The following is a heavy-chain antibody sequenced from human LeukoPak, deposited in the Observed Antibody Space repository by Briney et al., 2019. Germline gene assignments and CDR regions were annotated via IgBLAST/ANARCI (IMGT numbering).Heavy chain of an antibody. D-gene: IGHD1-1*01. J-gene: IGHJ6*03. CDR2: IYTSGST. V-gene: IGHV4-61*02. CDR3: ARVSWFPGTSYYYMDV. Sequence: SETLSLTCTVSGGSISSGSYYWSWIRQPAGKGLEWIGRIYTSGSTNYNPSLKSRVTISVDTSKNQFSLKLSSVTAADTAVYYCARVSWFPGTSYYYMDVWGKGTTVTVSS. CDR1: GGSISSGSYY.